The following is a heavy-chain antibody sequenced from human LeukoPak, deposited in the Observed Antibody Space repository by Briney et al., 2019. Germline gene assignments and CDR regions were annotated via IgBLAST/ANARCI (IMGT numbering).Heavy chain of an antibody. CDR2: IYYSGSA. J-gene: IGHJ4*02. V-gene: IGHV4-59*01. Sequence: SETLSLTCTVSGGSISSYQWSWIRQPPGKGLEWMGNIYYSGSANYNPSLQSRVIISVDTSKNQFSLNLSPVLAADTAVYYCARVGVDYSGNILKYFFDYWGQGTLVTVSS. CDR1: GGSISSYQ. CDR3: ARVGVDYSGNILKYFFDY. D-gene: IGHD4-23*01.